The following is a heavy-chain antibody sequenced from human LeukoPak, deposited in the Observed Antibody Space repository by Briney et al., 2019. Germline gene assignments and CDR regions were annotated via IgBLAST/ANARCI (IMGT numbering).Heavy chain of an antibody. J-gene: IGHJ6*03. CDR3: ARVGVTDEYYYYYYMDV. CDR2: IYHSGST. Sequence: NPSETLSLTCTVSAYSISSGYYWGWIRPPPGKGLEWIGSIYHSGSTYYNPSLKSRLTISVDTSKNQFSLKLSSVTAADTAVYYCARVGVTDEYYYYYYMDVWGKGTSVTVSS. CDR1: AYSISSGYY. V-gene: IGHV4-38-2*02. D-gene: IGHD1-14*01.